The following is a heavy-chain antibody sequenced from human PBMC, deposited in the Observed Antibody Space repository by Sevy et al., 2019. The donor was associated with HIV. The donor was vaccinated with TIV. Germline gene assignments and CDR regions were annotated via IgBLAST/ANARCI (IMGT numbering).Heavy chain of an antibody. V-gene: IGHV3-7*01. CDR3: ARDRSGYSSSWYVAYYYYYYYGMDV. D-gene: IGHD6-13*01. CDR2: IKQDGSEK. CDR1: GFTFSSYW. J-gene: IGHJ6*02. Sequence: GGSLRLSCAASGFTFSSYWMSWVRQAPGKGLEWVANIKQDGSEKYYVDSVKGRFTISGDNAKNSLYLQMNSLEAEETAVYYCARDRSGYSSSWYVAYYYYYYYGMDVWGQGTTVTVSS.